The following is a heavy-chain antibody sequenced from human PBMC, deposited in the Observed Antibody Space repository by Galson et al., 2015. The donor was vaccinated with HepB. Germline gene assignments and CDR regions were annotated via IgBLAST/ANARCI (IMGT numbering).Heavy chain of an antibody. CDR3: ARERHPNWRVDP. V-gene: IGHV4-31*03. Sequence: TLSLTCTVSGGSISSGGYYWSWIRQHPGKGLEWIGYIYYSGSTYYNPSLKSRVTISVDTSKNQFSLKLSSVTAADTAVYYCARERHPNWRVDPWGQGTLVTVSS. CDR1: GGSISSGGYY. CDR2: IYYSGST. J-gene: IGHJ5*02. D-gene: IGHD1-20*01.